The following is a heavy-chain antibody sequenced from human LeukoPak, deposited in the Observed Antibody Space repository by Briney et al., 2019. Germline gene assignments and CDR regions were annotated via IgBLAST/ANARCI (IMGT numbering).Heavy chain of an antibody. D-gene: IGHD3-16*01. CDR1: GFTFSSYA. J-gene: IGHJ4*02. CDR3: VQGGHFDF. CDR2: ISGSGGRT. V-gene: IGHV3-23*01. Sequence: GGSLRLSCAASGFTFSSYAMSWVRQAPGKGLEWVSAISGSGGRTYYADSVKGRFTISRDNSKNTLYLEMNSLRADDTALYFCVQGGHFDFWGQGAPVTVSS.